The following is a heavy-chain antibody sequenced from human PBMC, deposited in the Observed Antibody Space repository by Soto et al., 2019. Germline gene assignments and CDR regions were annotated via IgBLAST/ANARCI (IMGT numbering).Heavy chain of an antibody. CDR2: ITSDVNYK. CDR1: GFAFSTYG. D-gene: IGHD3-16*01. Sequence: GGSLRLSCAASGFAFSTYGLHWVRQAPGKELEWVAIITSDVNYKYYADSVKGRFTISRDNSKNTLFLQMNSLGAEDTAVYYCAKGGSFDIWGQGTLVTVSS. J-gene: IGHJ4*02. V-gene: IGHV3-30*18. CDR3: AKGGSFDI.